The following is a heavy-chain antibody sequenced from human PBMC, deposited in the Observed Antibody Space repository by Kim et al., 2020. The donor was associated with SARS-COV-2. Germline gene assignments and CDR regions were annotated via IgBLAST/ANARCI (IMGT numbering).Heavy chain of an antibody. Sequence: GESLKISCEESGYNFPNYWINWVRQLPGKGLEWMGRIAPTDSYTKYDPSLQGLVTVSADKSIRTAYLQWNSLKASDTAIYYCAITRTTWTLFDYWGRGTLVTVSS. J-gene: IGHJ4*02. CDR2: IAPTDSYT. CDR3: AITRTTWTLFDY. D-gene: IGHD1-1*01. V-gene: IGHV5-10-1*01. CDR1: GYNFPNYW.